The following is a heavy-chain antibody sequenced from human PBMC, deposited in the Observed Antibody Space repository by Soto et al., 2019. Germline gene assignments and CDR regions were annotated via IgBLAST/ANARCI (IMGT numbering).Heavy chain of an antibody. Sequence: QVQLAESGGGVVQPGRSLRLSCAAAGFIFTTYGMHWVRQAPGKGLDWVANIWYDGSNKYYADSVKGRFTISRDDSKNTLYLQMDNLRAEDTAVYYCARDLSPTGYDQAPSLDYWGQGTLVTVSS. CDR1: GFIFTTYG. D-gene: IGHD5-12*01. CDR3: ARDLSPTGYDQAPSLDY. CDR2: IWYDGSNK. V-gene: IGHV3-33*01. J-gene: IGHJ4*02.